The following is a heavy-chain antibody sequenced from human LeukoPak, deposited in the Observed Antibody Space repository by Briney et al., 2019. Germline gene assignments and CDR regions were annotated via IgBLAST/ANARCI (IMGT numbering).Heavy chain of an antibody. J-gene: IGHJ4*02. CDR2: TYYRSKWYN. CDR3: ARGGGLLDY. Sequence: SQTLSLTCAISGDSVSSSSAAWSWIRQSPSRGLEWLGRTYYRSKWYNDYAISVKSRITINPDTSKNQFSLQLNSVTPEDTAVYYCARGGGLLDYWGQGTLVTVSS. CDR1: GDSVSSSSAA. V-gene: IGHV6-1*01. D-gene: IGHD3-16*01.